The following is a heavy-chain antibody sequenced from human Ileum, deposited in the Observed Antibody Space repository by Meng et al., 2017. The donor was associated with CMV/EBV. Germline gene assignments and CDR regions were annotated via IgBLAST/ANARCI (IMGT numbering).Heavy chain of an antibody. V-gene: IGHV3-49*03. CDR2: IRPKDYTGTT. Sequence: GESLKISCTTSGFSFGDYVVSWLRQAPGEGLEWVGFIRPKDYTGTTEYAASVKGRFTISRDDSKSIAYLHMDSLNTDDTGIYYCTRGFSAVWGQGTTVTVSS. CDR1: GFSFGDYV. J-gene: IGHJ6*02. CDR3: TRGFSAV.